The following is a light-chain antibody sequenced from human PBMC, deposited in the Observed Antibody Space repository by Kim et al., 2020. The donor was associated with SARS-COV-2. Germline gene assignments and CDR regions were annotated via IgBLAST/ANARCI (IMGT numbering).Light chain of an antibody. CDR2: DAS. CDR3: QQRSNWPPALT. CDR1: QSVSTY. V-gene: IGKV3-11*01. Sequence: AGERATPSGRASQSVSTYLAWYQQKPGQAPRLLIYDASNRATGVPDRFSGSGSGTDFTLTISSLESEDFAVYYCQQRSNWPPALTFGGGTKLEI. J-gene: IGKJ4*01.